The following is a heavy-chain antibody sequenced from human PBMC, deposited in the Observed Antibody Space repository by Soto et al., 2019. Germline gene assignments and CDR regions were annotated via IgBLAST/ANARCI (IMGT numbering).Heavy chain of an antibody. CDR3: ATCIAARACAFDM. V-gene: IGHV3-15*07. D-gene: IGHD6-6*01. CDR2: LKSIADAETT. CDR1: GFTFTNAW. Sequence: GGSLRLSCAASGFTFTNAWMNWVRQAPGKGPEWVGRLKSIADAETTDYAAPVQGRFSISRDDSKNTLYLQMNSLKTEDTAVYYCATCIAARACAFDMWGQGTMVTVSS. J-gene: IGHJ3*02.